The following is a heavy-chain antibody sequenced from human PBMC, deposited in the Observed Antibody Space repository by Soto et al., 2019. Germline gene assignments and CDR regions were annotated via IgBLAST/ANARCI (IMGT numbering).Heavy chain of an antibody. CDR3: ARSEGTQFDL. J-gene: IGHJ2*01. CDR1: GFTFSSYS. D-gene: IGHD1-1*01. Sequence: EVQLVESGGGLVKPGGSLRLSCAASGFTFSSYSMNWVRQAPGKGLEWVSSISSSSSYIYYADSVKGRFTISRDNAKNSLYLQMNSLRAEDTAVYHCARSEGTQFDLWGRGTLVTVSS. V-gene: IGHV3-21*01. CDR2: ISSSSSYI.